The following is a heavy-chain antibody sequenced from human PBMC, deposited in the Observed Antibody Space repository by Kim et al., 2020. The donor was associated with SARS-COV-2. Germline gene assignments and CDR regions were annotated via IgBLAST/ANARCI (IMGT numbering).Heavy chain of an antibody. D-gene: IGHD4-17*01. CDR3: ARLDYGGNSVYLDY. Sequence: PSPKSRVTISVDTSKNQFSRKLSSVTAADTAVYYCARLDYGGNSVYLDYWGQGTLVTVSS. V-gene: IGHV4-39*01. J-gene: IGHJ4*02.